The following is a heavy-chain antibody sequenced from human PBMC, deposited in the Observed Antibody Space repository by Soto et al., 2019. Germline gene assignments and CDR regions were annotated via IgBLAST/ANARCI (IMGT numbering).Heavy chain of an antibody. Sequence: SETLSLTCTVSGGSLTSGGYYWTWIRQPPGKGLEWIGYIYYTASTYYNPSLKSRVTMSADTSENQFSLELSSVTAADTAVYFCARGYCSSTGCSIGYWGQGTQVTVSS. V-gene: IGHV4-31*03. CDR3: ARGYCSSTGCSIGY. CDR1: GGSLTSGGYY. D-gene: IGHD2-2*03. CDR2: IYYTAST. J-gene: IGHJ4*02.